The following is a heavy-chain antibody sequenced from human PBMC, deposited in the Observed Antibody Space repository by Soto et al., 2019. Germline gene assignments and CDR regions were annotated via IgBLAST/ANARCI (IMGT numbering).Heavy chain of an antibody. CDR2: MNPNSGNT. V-gene: IGHV1-8*01. CDR1: GYTFTSYD. Sequence: ASVKVSCKASGYTFTSYDINWVRQATGQGLEWMGWMNPNSGNTGYAQKLQGRVTMTTDTSTSTAYMELRSLRSDDTAVYYCASSLVRPPDAFDIWGQGTMVTVSS. CDR3: ASSLVRPPDAFDI. J-gene: IGHJ3*02. D-gene: IGHD6-13*01.